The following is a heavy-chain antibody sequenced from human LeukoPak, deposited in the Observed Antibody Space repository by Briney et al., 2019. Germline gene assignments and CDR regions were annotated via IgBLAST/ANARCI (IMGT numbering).Heavy chain of an antibody. J-gene: IGHJ4*02. CDR1: GGSISSSTYY. D-gene: IGHD6-13*01. CDR2: IYYSGST. V-gene: IGHV4-61*05. Sequence: TSETLSLTCTVSGGSISSSTYYWGWIRQPPGKGLEWIGYIYYSGSTNYNPSLKSRVTISVDTSKNQFSLKLSSVTAADTAVYYCARSAAGTPKTFDYWGQGTLVTVSS. CDR3: ARSAAGTPKTFDY.